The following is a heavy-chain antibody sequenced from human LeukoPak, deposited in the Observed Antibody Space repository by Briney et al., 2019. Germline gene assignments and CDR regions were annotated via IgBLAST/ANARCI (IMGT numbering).Heavy chain of an antibody. CDR1: GYRFTSYW. CDR2: IYPGDSDT. D-gene: IGHD2-15*01. V-gene: IGHV5-51*01. J-gene: IGHJ5*01. Sequence: GESLKISCKGSGYRFTSYWIGWVRQMPGKGLEWMGIIYPGDSDTRYSPSFRGQVTFSADKSMNIAYLQWSNLKVSDTATYYCARISLATGSAFGWFDSWGQGTLVTVSS. CDR3: ARISLATGSAFGWFDS.